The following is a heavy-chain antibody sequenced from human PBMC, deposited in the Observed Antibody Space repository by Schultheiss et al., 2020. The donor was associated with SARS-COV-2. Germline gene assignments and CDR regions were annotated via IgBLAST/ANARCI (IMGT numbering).Heavy chain of an antibody. CDR3: ARGEGDRGYYYYYYMDV. J-gene: IGHJ6*03. Sequence: GGSLRLSCAASGFTFSSYEMNWVRQAPGKGLEWVAVIWYDGSNKYYADSVKGRFTISRDNSKNTLYLQMNSLRAEDTAVYYCARGEGDRGYYYYYYMDVWGKGTTVTVSS. V-gene: IGHV3-33*08. D-gene: IGHD3-16*01. CDR1: GFTFSSYE. CDR2: IWYDGSNK.